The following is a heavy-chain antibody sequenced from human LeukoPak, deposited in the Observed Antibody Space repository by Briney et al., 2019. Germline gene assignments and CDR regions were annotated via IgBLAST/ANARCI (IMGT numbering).Heavy chain of an antibody. V-gene: IGHV1-69*04. D-gene: IGHD6-19*01. Sequence: SVKVSCKAPGGTFSSYAISWVRQAPGQGLERMGRIIPILGIANYAQKFQGRVTITADKSTSTAYMELSSLRSEDTAVYYCASANGGQQWLSPLVYWGQGTLVTVSS. CDR3: ASANGGQQWLSPLVY. J-gene: IGHJ4*02. CDR1: GGTFSSYA. CDR2: IIPILGIA.